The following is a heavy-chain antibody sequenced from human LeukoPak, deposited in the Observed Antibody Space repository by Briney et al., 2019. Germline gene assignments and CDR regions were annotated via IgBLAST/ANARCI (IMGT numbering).Heavy chain of an antibody. Sequence: ASVKVSCKASGGTFSSYAISWVRQAPGQGLEWMGGIIPIFGTANYAQKFQGRVTITADESTSTAYMELSSLRSEDTAVYYCARDRSLSRYSSSWYPYWGQGTLVTVSS. CDR3: ARDRSLSRYSSSWYPY. J-gene: IGHJ4*02. D-gene: IGHD6-13*01. V-gene: IGHV1-69*13. CDR1: GGTFSSYA. CDR2: IIPIFGTA.